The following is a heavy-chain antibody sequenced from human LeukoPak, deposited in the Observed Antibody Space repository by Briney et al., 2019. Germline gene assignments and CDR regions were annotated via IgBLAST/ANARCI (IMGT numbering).Heavy chain of an antibody. V-gene: IGHV3-21*04. CDR1: GFPFNIYS. J-gene: IGHJ3*02. CDR3: AKDRECSGDNCWRAFDM. D-gene: IGHD2-15*01. Sequence: PGGSLRLSCSASGFPFNIYSMNWVRQAPGKGLEWVSSISSSSDIIYYADSVKGRFTISRDNAKNSLFLQMNTLRAEDTAVYYCAKDRECSGDNCWRAFDMWGRGTTVTVSS. CDR2: ISSSSDII.